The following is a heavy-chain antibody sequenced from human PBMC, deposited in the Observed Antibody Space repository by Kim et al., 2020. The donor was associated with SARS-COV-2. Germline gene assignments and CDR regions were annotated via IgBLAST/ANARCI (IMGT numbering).Heavy chain of an antibody. Sequence: SETLSLTCAVYGGSFSGYYWNWIRQPPGKGLEWIGEINHSGSTNYNPSLKSRVTILVDTSKNQFSLKLSSVTAADTAVYYCARGTRQWLVRGPYYYYMDGWGKGTTVTVSS. V-gene: IGHV4-34*01. CDR2: INHSGST. J-gene: IGHJ6*03. D-gene: IGHD6-19*01. CDR3: ARGTRQWLVRGPYYYYMDG. CDR1: GGSFSGYY.